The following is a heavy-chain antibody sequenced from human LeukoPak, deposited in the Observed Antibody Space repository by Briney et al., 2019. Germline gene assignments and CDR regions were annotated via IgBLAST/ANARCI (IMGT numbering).Heavy chain of an antibody. CDR1: GYSFTSYW. J-gene: IGHJ4*02. D-gene: IGHD6-19*01. V-gene: IGHV5-51*01. CDR2: IYTGDSDT. CDR3: ARRMMLRSGHFDY. Sequence: GESLKISCKGSGYSFTSYWIGWVRQMPGKGLEWMGIIYTGDSDTRYSPSFQGQVTISADKSISSAYLQWSSLKASDTAMYYCARRMMLRSGHFDYWGQGTLVTVSS.